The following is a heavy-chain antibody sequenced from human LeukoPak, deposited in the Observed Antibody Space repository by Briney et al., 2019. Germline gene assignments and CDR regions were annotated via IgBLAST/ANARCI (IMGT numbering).Heavy chain of an antibody. D-gene: IGHD4-11*01. J-gene: IGHJ5*02. V-gene: IGHV4-34*01. Sequence: PSETLSLTCAVYGGSFSGYYWSWIRQPPGKGLEWIGEINHSGSTNYNPSLKSRVTISVDTSKNQFSLKLSSVTAADTAVYYCARVSNYGSWFDPWGQGTLVTVSS. CDR1: GGSFSGYY. CDR3: ARVSNYGSWFDP. CDR2: INHSGST.